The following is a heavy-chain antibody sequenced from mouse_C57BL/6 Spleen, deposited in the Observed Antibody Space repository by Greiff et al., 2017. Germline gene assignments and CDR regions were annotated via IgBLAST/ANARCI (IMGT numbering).Heavy chain of an antibody. CDR1: GYTFTSYW. CDR3: SFITTVVATGWYFDV. D-gene: IGHD1-1*01. Sequence: VQLQQPGAELVKPGASVKLSCKASGYTFTSYWMHWVKQRPGQGLEWIGMIHPNSGSTNYNEKFKSKATLTVDKSSSTAYMQLSSLTSEDSAVYYCSFITTVVATGWYFDVWGTGTTVTVSS. J-gene: IGHJ1*03. CDR2: IHPNSGST. V-gene: IGHV1-64*01.